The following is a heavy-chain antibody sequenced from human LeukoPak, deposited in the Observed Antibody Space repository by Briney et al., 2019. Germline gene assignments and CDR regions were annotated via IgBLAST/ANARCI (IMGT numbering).Heavy chain of an antibody. Sequence: GGSLRLSCVASGFTFSWYWMSWVRQAPGKGLEWVANMKQDGRDSHYVDSVKGRLTISRDYAKKSVYLEMNSLRAEDTAVYYCAFGGVIAWYFDYWGQGTLVTVSS. D-gene: IGHD3-16*02. CDR1: GFTFSWYW. V-gene: IGHV3-7*01. CDR3: AFGGVIAWYFDY. CDR2: MKQDGRDS. J-gene: IGHJ4*02.